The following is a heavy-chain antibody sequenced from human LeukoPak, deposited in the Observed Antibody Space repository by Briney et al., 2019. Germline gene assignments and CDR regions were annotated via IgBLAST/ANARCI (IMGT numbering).Heavy chain of an antibody. Sequence: GGSLRLSCAASGFTFTDYYMSWFRQAPGKGLEWLSHISGSGRTIHYADSVKGRLTVSRDTAKNSLYLQINTLRAEDTAVYYCAKDLTGTYAFDFWGQGTMVTVSS. CDR2: ISGSGRTI. V-gene: IGHV3-11*04. D-gene: IGHD4-17*01. J-gene: IGHJ3*01. CDR3: AKDLTGTYAFDF. CDR1: GFTFTDYY.